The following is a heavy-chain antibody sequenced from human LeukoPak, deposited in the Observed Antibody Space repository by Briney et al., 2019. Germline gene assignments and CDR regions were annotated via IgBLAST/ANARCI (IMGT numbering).Heavy chain of an antibody. V-gene: IGHV3-7*03. Sequence: PGGSLRLSCVASRFTFSTSWMTWVRQAPGKGLEFVAGIKYDGTMESYVDSVNGRFTISRDNAKNSLYLQVNSLRVDDTAVYYCARDLNWPGPWGQGTLVTVSS. D-gene: IGHD5-24*01. J-gene: IGHJ5*02. CDR2: IKYDGTME. CDR3: ARDLNWPGP. CDR1: RFTFSTSW.